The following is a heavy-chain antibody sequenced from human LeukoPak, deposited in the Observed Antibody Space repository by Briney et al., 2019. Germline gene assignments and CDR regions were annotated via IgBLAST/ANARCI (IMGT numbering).Heavy chain of an antibody. CDR1: GFTFSSYG. CDR3: AKELGIVGAYYYYGMDV. D-gene: IGHD1-26*01. V-gene: IGHV3-30*18. Sequence: GSLRLSCAASGFTFSSYGMHWVRQAPGKGLEWVAVISYDGSNKYYADSVKGRFTISRDNSKNTLYLQMNGLRAEDTAVYYCAKELGIVGAYYYYGMDVWGQGTTVTVSS. J-gene: IGHJ6*02. CDR2: ISYDGSNK.